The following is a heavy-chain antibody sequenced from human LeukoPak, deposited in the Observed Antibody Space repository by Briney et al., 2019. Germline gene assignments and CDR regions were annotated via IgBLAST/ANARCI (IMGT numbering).Heavy chain of an antibody. Sequence: SSETLSLTSTVSGGSISSYYWSSIRQRPGKGLEWIGYIYISGSTNYKPSLTSRVTISVDTSQNQFSPKLSSVTAADTAVYYCASEIGANYYYYYMDVWGKGTTVTVSS. CDR2: IYISGST. D-gene: IGHD3-10*01. CDR3: ASEIGANYYYYYMDV. V-gene: IGHV4-4*09. CDR1: GGSISSYY. J-gene: IGHJ6*03.